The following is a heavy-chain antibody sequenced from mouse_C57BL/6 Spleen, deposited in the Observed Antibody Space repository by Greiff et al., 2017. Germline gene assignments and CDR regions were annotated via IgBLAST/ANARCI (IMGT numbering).Heavy chain of an antibody. CDR1: GYTFTSYW. D-gene: IGHD4-1*01. Sequence: VQLQQPGAELVRPGSSVKLSCKASGYTFTSYWMHWVKQRPIQGLEWIGNIDPSDSETHYNQKFKDKATLTVDKSSSTAYMQLSSLTSEDSAVYYCARWTGAYWYFDVWGTGTTVTVSS. CDR2: IDPSDSET. V-gene: IGHV1-52*01. J-gene: IGHJ1*03. CDR3: ARWTGAYWYFDV.